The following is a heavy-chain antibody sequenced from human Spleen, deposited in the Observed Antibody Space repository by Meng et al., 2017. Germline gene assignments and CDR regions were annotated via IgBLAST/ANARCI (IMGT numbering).Heavy chain of an antibody. CDR1: SYSISSDYY. CDR3: ARDPATVTGFDY. D-gene: IGHD4-17*01. J-gene: IGHJ4*02. CDR2: ISHTGST. Sequence: SETLSLTCAVSSYSISSDYYWGWVRQPPGKGLEWIGTISHTGSTYYNPSLKSRVTISVDTSKNQFSLKLSSVTAADTAVYYCARDPATVTGFDYWGQGTLVTVSS. V-gene: IGHV4-38-2*02.